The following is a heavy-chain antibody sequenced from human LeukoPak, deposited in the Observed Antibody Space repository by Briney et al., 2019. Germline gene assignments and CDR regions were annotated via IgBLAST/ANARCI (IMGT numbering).Heavy chain of an antibody. CDR2: IIANYGTT. CDR3: ARDVVLRLGELSLYYFDY. J-gene: IGHJ4*02. Sequence: SVKVSCKASGCTFTSYGISWVRRAPGQGLEWMGGIIANYGTTNYAQKFQGRVTMTADESTSTAYMELSSLRSDDTAVYYCARDVVLRLGELSLYYFDYWGQGTLVTVSS. D-gene: IGHD3-16*02. CDR1: GCTFTSYG. V-gene: IGHV1-69*13.